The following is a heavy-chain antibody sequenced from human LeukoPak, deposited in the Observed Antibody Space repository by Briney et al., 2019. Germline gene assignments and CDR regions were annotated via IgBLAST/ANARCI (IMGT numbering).Heavy chain of an antibody. Sequence: SETLSLTCAVYGGSFSGYYWSWIRQPPGKGLEWIGEINHSGSTNYNPSHESRVTISVDTSKNQFSLKLSSVTAADTAVYFCARGRVSSSTWYSTYYYFFYMDFWGKGTTVTVSS. J-gene: IGHJ6*03. V-gene: IGHV4-34*01. CDR1: GGSFSGYY. CDR3: ARGRVSSSTWYSTYYYFFYMDF. D-gene: IGHD4-11*01. CDR2: INHSGST.